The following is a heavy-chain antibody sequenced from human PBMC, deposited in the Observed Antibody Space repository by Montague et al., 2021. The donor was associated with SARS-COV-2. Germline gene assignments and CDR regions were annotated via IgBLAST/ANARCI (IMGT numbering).Heavy chain of an antibody. J-gene: IGHJ5*02. V-gene: IGHV3-53*01. Sequence: SLRLSCAASGFTVNTNFMTWVRQAPEKGLEWISIIYSGGITYYADSVKGRFTISRDDSKNTVYLQMNSLRAEDTATYFCARSITLPAVLASWGQGTLVTVSS. D-gene: IGHD2/OR15-2a*01. CDR2: IYSGGIT. CDR3: ARSITLPAVLAS. CDR1: GFTVNTNF.